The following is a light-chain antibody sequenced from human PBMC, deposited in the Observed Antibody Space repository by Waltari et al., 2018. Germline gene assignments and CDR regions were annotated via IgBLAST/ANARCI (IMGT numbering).Light chain of an antibody. CDR2: KAS. CDR1: QSISSW. CDR3: QQYNSYSGYT. V-gene: IGKV1-5*03. Sequence: DIQMTQSPSTLSASVGDRVTITCRASQSISSWLAWYQQKPGKAPKLLIYKASSLECGVPSRFSGSGSGTEFTLTISSLQPDDFATYYCQQYNSYSGYTFGQGTKLEIK. J-gene: IGKJ2*01.